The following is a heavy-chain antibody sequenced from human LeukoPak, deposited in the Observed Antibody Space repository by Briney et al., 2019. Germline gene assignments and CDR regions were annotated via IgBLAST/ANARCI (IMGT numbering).Heavy chain of an antibody. CDR3: AEVPRTATRDY. V-gene: IGHV3-23*01. J-gene: IGHJ4*02. CDR1: GFTFSTYA. CDR2: ISGSGGST. D-gene: IGHD5-12*01. Sequence: SGGSLRLSCAASGFTFSTYAMSWVRQAPGKGLEWVSGISGSGGSTYYADSVKGRFTISRDNSKNTLYLQMSSLRAEDTAVYFCAEVPRTATRDYWGQGTLVTVSS.